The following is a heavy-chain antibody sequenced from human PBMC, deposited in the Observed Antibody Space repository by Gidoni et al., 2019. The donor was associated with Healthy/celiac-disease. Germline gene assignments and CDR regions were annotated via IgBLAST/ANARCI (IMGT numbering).Heavy chain of an antibody. Sequence: VQLVQSGAEVKKPGSSVKVSCQASGGNFSRYPSSWVRQAPGQGLEWMGGTSPIFGTANYAQKFQGRVTITADKSTSTAYMELSSLRSEDTAVYYCARLLDIAAQTPYYYGMDVWGQGTTVTVSS. CDR2: TSPIFGTA. J-gene: IGHJ6*02. D-gene: IGHD6-6*01. CDR3: ARLLDIAAQTPYYYGMDV. CDR1: GGNFSRYP. V-gene: IGHV1-69*06.